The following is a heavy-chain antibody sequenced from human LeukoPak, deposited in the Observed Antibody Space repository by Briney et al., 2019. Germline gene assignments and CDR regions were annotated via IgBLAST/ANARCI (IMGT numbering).Heavy chain of an antibody. CDR2: ISSSSSTI. CDR1: GFTFSSYG. Sequence: GGSLRLSCAASGFTFSSYGMNWVRQAPGKGLEWVSYISSSSSTIYYADSVKGRFTISRDNAKNSLYLQMNSLRDEDTAVYYCARVFVGYCSGGSCPWAYWGQGTLVTVSS. D-gene: IGHD2-15*01. V-gene: IGHV3-48*02. CDR3: ARVFVGYCSGGSCPWAY. J-gene: IGHJ4*02.